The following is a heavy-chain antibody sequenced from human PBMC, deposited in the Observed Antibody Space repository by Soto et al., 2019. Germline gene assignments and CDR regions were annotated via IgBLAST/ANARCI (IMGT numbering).Heavy chain of an antibody. V-gene: IGHV4-34*01. D-gene: IGHD2-2*02. CDR3: ASKIHPRSCNTFRYYYMDV. Sequence: QVQLQQWGAGLLKPSETLSLTCAVYGGSFSGYYWSWIRQPPGKGLEWIGEINHSGSTNYNPSLKSRVTISVDTSKNQFSLKLSSVTAADTAVYYCASKIHPRSCNTFRYYYMDVWGKGTTVTVSS. CDR1: GGSFSGYY. J-gene: IGHJ6*03. CDR2: INHSGST.